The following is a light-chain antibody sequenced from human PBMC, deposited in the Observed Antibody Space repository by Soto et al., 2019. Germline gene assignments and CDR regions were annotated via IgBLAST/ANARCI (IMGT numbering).Light chain of an antibody. CDR1: QSVNNN. CDR3: QQSNNWPRT. J-gene: IGKJ1*01. CDR2: GAS. V-gene: IGKV3-15*01. Sequence: ETLMTQSPATLSVSPGERATLSCRASQSVNNNLAWYQQKLGQAPRVLIYGASTRATGVPARFSGSGSGTEFTLTISSLQSEDFAVYYCQQSNNWPRTFGQGTKVDIK.